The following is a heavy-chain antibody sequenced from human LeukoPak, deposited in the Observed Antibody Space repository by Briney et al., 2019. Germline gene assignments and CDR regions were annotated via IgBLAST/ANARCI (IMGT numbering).Heavy chain of an antibody. CDR1: GGSISTSNYY. D-gene: IGHD2-15*01. CDR2: IYYSGST. CDR3: ARDGGSDCSGGSCYSGAYYYYYMDV. J-gene: IGHJ6*03. Sequence: SETLSLTCTVSGGSISTSNYYWGWIRQPPGKGLEWIGSIYYSGSTYYNPSLKSRVTMSVDTSENQFSLKLSSVTAADTAVYYCARDGGSDCSGGSCYSGAYYYYYMDVWGKGTTVTISS. V-gene: IGHV4-39*07.